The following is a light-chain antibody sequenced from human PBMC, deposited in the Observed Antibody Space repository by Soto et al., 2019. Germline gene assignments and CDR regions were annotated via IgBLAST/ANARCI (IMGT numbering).Light chain of an antibody. V-gene: IGKV3-11*01. CDR1: QSVTTY. Sequence: ETASTQSPSTLSLSPGERANISCRASQSVTTYLAWYQQKPGQAPRLLIYGASTRATGIPARFSGSGSGTDFTLTISSLEPEDFAVYYCQQRSNWPPLTFGGGTKVDIK. CDR2: GAS. J-gene: IGKJ4*01. CDR3: QQRSNWPPLT.